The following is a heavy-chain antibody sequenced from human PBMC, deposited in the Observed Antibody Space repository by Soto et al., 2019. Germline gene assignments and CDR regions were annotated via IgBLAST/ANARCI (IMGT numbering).Heavy chain of an antibody. CDR2: IIPIFGTA. Sequence: ASVKVSCKASGGTFSSYAISWVRQAPGQGLEWMGGIIPIFGTANYAQKFQGRVTITADESTSTAYMELSSLRSEDTAVYYCARERLIQLWQNYYYGMDVWGQGITVTVSS. D-gene: IGHD5-18*01. V-gene: IGHV1-69*13. J-gene: IGHJ6*02. CDR3: ARERLIQLWQNYYYGMDV. CDR1: GGTFSSYA.